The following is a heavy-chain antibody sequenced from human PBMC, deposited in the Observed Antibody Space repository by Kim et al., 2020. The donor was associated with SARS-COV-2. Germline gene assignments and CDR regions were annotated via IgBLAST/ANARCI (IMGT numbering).Heavy chain of an antibody. V-gene: IGHV3-48*02. Sequence: GGSLRLSCAASGFTFSTYSMNWVRQAPGKGLEWLSYISGSGTSIYYADSVKGRFSISRDNAKNSLSLQMNSLRDEDTAVYYCARDRSWAFDYWGQGTLVTVSS. J-gene: IGHJ4*02. CDR3: ARDRSWAFDY. CDR2: ISGSGTSI. CDR1: GFTFSTYS. D-gene: IGHD7-27*01.